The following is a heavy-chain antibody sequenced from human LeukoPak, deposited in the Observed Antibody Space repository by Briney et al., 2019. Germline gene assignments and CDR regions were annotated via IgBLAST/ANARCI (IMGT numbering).Heavy chain of an antibody. J-gene: IGHJ3*02. CDR3: ASDSAFYYYDSSGYRDAFDI. Sequence: PGGSLRLSCAASGFTFSSYSMNWVRQAPGKGLEWVSYISSSSSTIYYADSVKGRFTISRDNAKNSLYLQMNSLRAEDTAVYYCASDSAFYYYDSSGYRDAFDIWGQGTMVTVSS. D-gene: IGHD3-22*01. CDR1: GFTFSSYS. CDR2: ISSSSSTI. V-gene: IGHV3-48*01.